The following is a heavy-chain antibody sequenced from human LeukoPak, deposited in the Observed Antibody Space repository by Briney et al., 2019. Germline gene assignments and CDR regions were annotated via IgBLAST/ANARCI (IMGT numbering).Heavy chain of an antibody. Sequence: SGGSLRLSCAASGFTFSSYAMSWVRQAPGKGLEWVSVISGSGTATAYADSVKGRFTISRDNSKNTLYLQINSLRAEDTAIYFCAKECSGSLKYFDYWGLGTLVTVSS. D-gene: IGHD6-13*01. J-gene: IGHJ4*01. CDR1: GFTFSSYA. CDR3: AKECSGSLKYFDY. CDR2: ISGSGTAT. V-gene: IGHV3-23*01.